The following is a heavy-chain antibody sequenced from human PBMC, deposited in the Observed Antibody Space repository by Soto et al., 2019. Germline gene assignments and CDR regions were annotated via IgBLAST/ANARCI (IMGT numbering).Heavy chain of an antibody. CDR2: INHSGST. D-gene: IGHD3-16*01. CDR3: AVNLGGSYNWFDP. CDR1: GGSFSGYY. Sequence: SETLSLTCAVYGGSFSGYYWSWIRQPPGKGLEWIGEINHSGSTNYNPSLKSRVTISVDTSKNQFSLKLSSVTAADTAVYYCAVNLGGSYNWFDPWGQGTLVTVSS. J-gene: IGHJ5*02. V-gene: IGHV4-34*01.